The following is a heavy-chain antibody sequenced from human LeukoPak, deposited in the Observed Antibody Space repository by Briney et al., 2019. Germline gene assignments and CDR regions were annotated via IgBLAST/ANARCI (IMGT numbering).Heavy chain of an antibody. CDR3: TTYRYNYGSTGYSYFDF. Sequence: PGGSRTLSCAAPGLTFANARMSWVRQAPGKGLEWVARIISKTSGGTTDYAAPVKGRFTISRDDSKTTLYLQMNSLKTEDTAVYYCTTYRYNYGSTGYSYFDFWGQGTLVTVSS. D-gene: IGHD5-18*01. CDR2: IISKTSGGTT. V-gene: IGHV3-15*01. J-gene: IGHJ4*02. CDR1: GLTFANAR.